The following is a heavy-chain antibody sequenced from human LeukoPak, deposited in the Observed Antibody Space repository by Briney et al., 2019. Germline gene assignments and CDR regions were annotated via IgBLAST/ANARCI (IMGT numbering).Heavy chain of an antibody. CDR2: INHSGST. D-gene: IGHD2-2*02. V-gene: IGHV4-34*01. CDR3: ARGLYQLLYSRGWFDP. CDR1: GGSFSGYY. Sequence: SETLSLTCAVYGGSFSGYYWSWIRQPPGKGLEWIGEINHSGSTNYNPSLKSRVTISVDTSKNQFSLKLSSVTAADTAVYYCARGLYQLLYSRGWFDPWGQGTLVTVSS. J-gene: IGHJ5*02.